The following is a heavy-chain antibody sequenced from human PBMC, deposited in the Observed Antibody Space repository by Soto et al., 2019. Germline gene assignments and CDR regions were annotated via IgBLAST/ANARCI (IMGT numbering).Heavy chain of an antibody. J-gene: IGHJ5*01. CDR3: ARDVTKCDSTSCSSWFDP. CDR1: GAPISSGDYF. V-gene: IGHV4-30-4*01. CDR2: RFYSGNS. Sequence: SETLSLTCTVSGAPISSGDYFWGWIRQPPGKGLEWIGHRFYSGNSYFNPSLETRVSISIDTSKNQFSLNLTSVTAADTAVYFCARDVTKCDSTSCSSWFDPWGQGTTVTVSS. D-gene: IGHD2-2*01.